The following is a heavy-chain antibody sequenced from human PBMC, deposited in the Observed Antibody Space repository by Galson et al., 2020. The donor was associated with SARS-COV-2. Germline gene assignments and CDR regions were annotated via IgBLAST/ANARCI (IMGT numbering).Heavy chain of an antibody. D-gene: IGHD2-2*01. CDR3: ARVGTSSTWPGMDV. J-gene: IGHJ6*02. V-gene: IGHV4-59*01. CDR2: IYYSGST. Sequence: ETSETLSLTCTVSGGSISTYYWSWIRQPPGKGLEWIGYIYYSGSTNYSPSLKSRVTMSVDTSKNQFSLKLSSVTAADTAVYYCARVGTSSTWPGMDVWGQGTTVTVSS. CDR1: GGSISTYY.